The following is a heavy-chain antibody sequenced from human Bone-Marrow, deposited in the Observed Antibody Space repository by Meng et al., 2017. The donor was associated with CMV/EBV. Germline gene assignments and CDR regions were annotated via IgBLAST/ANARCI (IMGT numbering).Heavy chain of an antibody. Sequence: GESLKIYCKGSGYSFTNYWIGWVRQMPGKGLEWMGIIYPRDSDTRYSPSFQGQVLISVDKSISTAFLQWGSLKTSDTAMYFCARLTGQRHAFDIWGPGTMVTVSS. V-gene: IGHV5-51*01. CDR1: GYSFTNYW. D-gene: IGHD2-8*02. CDR2: IYPRDSDT. CDR3: ARLTGQRHAFDI. J-gene: IGHJ3*02.